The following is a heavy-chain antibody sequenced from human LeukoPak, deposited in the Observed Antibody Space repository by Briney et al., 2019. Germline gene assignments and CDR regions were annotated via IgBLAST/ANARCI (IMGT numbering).Heavy chain of an antibody. J-gene: IGHJ5*02. Sequence: GGSLRLSCAASGFTFSSYAMSWVRQAPGEGLEWVSAISGSGGSTYYADSVKGRFTISRDNAKNSLYLQMNSLRAEDTAVYYCARDAMVRGVISPCWFDPWGQGTLVTVSS. V-gene: IGHV3-23*01. CDR2: ISGSGGST. D-gene: IGHD3-10*01. CDR1: GFTFSSYA. CDR3: ARDAMVRGVISPCWFDP.